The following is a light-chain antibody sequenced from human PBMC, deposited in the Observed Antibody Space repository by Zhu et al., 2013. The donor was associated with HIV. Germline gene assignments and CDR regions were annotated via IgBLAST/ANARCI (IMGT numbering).Light chain of an antibody. CDR2: LGS. V-gene: IGKV2-28*01. CDR3: MQALQTPWT. CDR1: QSLNSNGYNH. J-gene: IGKJ1*01. Sequence: DIVMTQSPLSLPVTPGEPASISCRSSQSLNSNGYNHLDWYVQKPGQSPQLLIYLGSNRAFGVPDRFSGSGSGTDFTLKISRVEAEDVGVYYCMQALQTPWTFGQGTKVEIK.